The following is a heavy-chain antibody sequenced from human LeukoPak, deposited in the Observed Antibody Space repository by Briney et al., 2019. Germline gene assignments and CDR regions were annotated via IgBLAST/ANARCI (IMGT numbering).Heavy chain of an antibody. D-gene: IGHD5-12*01. CDR3: AKDKRYSGYDPFDY. V-gene: IGHV3-43*02. CDR1: GFTFDDYA. J-gene: IGHJ4*02. Sequence: GGSLRLSCAASGFTFDDYAMHWVRQAPGKSLEWVSLISGDGGGTYYADSVKGRFTISRDNSKNSLYLQMNSLRTEDTALYYCAKDKRYSGYDPFDYWGQGTLVTVSS. CDR2: ISGDGGGT.